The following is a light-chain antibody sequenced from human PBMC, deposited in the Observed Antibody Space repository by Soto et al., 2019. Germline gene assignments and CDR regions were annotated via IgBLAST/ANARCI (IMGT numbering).Light chain of an antibody. Sequence: QSALTQPASVSGSPGQSITISCTGTSSDVGGYNYVSWYQQHPGKAPKLMIYDVSNRLSGVSNRFSGSKSGNTASLTISWLQAEEDADYYCSSYTSSSSYVFGTGTKVTVL. CDR1: SSDVGGYNY. CDR3: SSYTSSSSYV. J-gene: IGLJ1*01. CDR2: DVS. V-gene: IGLV2-14*01.